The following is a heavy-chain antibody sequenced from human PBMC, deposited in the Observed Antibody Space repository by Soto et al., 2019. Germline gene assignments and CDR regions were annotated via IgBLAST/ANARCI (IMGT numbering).Heavy chain of an antibody. CDR3: VRATYFSDSSGYTRCLDS. J-gene: IGHJ4*02. CDR2: SRDKPQAYST. CDR1: GFTLSDHY. Sequence: EVQLVESGGGLVQPGGSLRLSCAGSGFTLSDHYIDWVRQAPGKGLEWVGRSRDKPQAYSTTYAASVKGRFTAPRDESKYSAYLQMTSRKTEDTAVYYCVRATYFSDSSGYTRCLDSWGQGTLVTVSS. V-gene: IGHV3-72*01. D-gene: IGHD3-22*01.